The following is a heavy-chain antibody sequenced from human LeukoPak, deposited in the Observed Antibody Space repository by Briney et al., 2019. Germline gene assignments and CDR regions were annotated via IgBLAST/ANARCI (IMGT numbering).Heavy chain of an antibody. CDR2: ISGNNGNT. CDR1: GYTFTKFG. V-gene: IGHV1-18*01. J-gene: IGHJ4*02. D-gene: IGHD3-3*01. CDR3: ARVNDFWSGYFDS. Sequence: ASVKVSCKASGYTFTKFGISWVRQAPGQGLEWMGWISGNNGNTNYAQKVQGRVTMTTDTSTSTAYMELRSLRSDDTAVYYCARVNDFWSGYFDSWGQGTLVTVSS.